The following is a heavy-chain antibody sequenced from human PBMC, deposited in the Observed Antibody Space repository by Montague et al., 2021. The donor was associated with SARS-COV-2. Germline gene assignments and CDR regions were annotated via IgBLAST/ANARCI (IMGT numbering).Heavy chain of an antibody. J-gene: IGHJ6*02. V-gene: IGHV4-34*01. CDR3: ARDASSSRWLRGRERYHFYPRDV. D-gene: IGHD1-1*01. CDR1: GGSFSGFY. Sequence: SETLSLTCTIHGGSFSGGSFSGFYWNWVRQAPGKGLEWIGEINDSGSTNYKPSLRSLVTISVDKSDNQLSLSLHSVTAADPGVYYCARDASSSRWLRGRERYHFYPRDVWGQGTTVTVSS. CDR2: INDSGST.